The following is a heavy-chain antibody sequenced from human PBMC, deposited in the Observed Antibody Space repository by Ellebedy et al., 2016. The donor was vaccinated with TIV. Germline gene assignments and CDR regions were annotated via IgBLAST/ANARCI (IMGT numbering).Heavy chain of an antibody. CDR3: ARGLVITFGGVIYYYFDY. CDR1: GGSFSGYY. CDR2: INHSGST. J-gene: IGHJ4*02. D-gene: IGHD3-16*01. Sequence: SETLSLXCAVYGGSFSGYYWSWIRQPPGKGLEWIGEINHSGSTNYNPSLKSRVTISVDTSKNQFSLKLSSVAAADTAVYYCARGLVITFGGVIYYYFDYWGQGTLVTVSS. V-gene: IGHV4-34*01.